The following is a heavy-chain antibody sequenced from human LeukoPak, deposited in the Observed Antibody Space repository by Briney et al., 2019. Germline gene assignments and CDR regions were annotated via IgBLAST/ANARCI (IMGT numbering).Heavy chain of an antibody. CDR3: ARVLRYCSGGNCYSGGLGYMDV. D-gene: IGHD2-15*01. J-gene: IGHJ6*03. CDR1: GFTFSSYW. V-gene: IGHV3-7*03. Sequence: GGSLRLSCAASGFTFSSYWMSWVRQAPGKGLEWVANIKQDGSEKYYVYSVKGRFTISRDNAKNSLFLQMNSLRAEDTAVYYCARVLRYCSGGNCYSGGLGYMDVWGKGTTVTISS. CDR2: IKQDGSEK.